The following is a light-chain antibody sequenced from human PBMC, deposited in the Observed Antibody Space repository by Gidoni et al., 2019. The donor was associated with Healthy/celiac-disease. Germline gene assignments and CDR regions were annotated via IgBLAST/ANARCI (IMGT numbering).Light chain of an antibody. CDR3: QQYNNWPLLT. J-gene: IGKJ4*01. Sequence: ELVMTQSPATLSVSPGERATLSCRASQSVSSNLAWYQQKPGQAPRLPIYGASTRATGIPARFSGSGSGTEFTLTISSLQSEDFAVYYCQQYNNWPLLTFGGGTKVEIK. CDR1: QSVSSN. V-gene: IGKV3-15*01. CDR2: GAS.